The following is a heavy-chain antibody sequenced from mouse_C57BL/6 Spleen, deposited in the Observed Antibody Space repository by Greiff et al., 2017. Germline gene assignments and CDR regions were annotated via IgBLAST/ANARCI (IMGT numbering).Heavy chain of an antibody. D-gene: IGHD1-1*01. CDR3: ARTPGDYYGSSYYAMDY. CDR1: GFTFSDYY. Sequence: EVMLVESGGGLVQPGGSLKLSCAASGFTFSDYYMYWVRQTPEKRLEWVAYISNGGGSTYYPDTVKGRFTISRDNAKNTLYLQMSRLKSEDTAMYYCARTPGDYYGSSYYAMDYWGQGTSVTVSS. J-gene: IGHJ4*01. V-gene: IGHV5-12*01. CDR2: ISNGGGST.